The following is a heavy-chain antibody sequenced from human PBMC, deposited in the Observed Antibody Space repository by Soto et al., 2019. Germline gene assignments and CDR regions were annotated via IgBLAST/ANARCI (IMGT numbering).Heavy chain of an antibody. D-gene: IGHD1-7*01. CDR3: AKGNSWSPALVLDI. V-gene: IGHV3-30-3*01. Sequence: SLRLSCAASGFTFSSYAMHWVRQAPGKGLEWVAVISYDGSNKYYADSVKGRFTISRDNSKNTLYLQMNSLRAEDTAVYYCAKGNSWSPALVLDIWGQGTMVTVSS. CDR2: ISYDGSNK. J-gene: IGHJ3*02. CDR1: GFTFSSYA.